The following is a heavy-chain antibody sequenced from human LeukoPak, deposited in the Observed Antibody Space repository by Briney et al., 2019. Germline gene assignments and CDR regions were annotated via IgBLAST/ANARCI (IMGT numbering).Heavy chain of an antibody. J-gene: IGHJ4*02. Sequence: GGSLRLSCAASKFTLSSFWMSGVRQAPGKGLEWVAYMNQLGNEKNYLDSVKGRFTISRDNAKNSLYLQMNSLRAEDTAVYYCARGTYYYEFWGQGTLVTVSS. CDR2: MNQLGNEK. CDR1: KFTLSSFW. D-gene: IGHD3-16*01. V-gene: IGHV3-7*04. CDR3: ARGTYYYEF.